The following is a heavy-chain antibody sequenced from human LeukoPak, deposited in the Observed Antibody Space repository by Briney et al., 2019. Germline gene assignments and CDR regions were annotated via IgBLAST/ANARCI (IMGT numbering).Heavy chain of an antibody. CDR1: GGSFSGYY. CDR3: ARGRYYYDSSGSGYYYYMDV. CDR2: INHSGST. J-gene: IGHJ6*03. Sequence: PSETLSLTCAVYGGSFSGYYWSWIRQPPGKGLEWIGEINHSGSTNYNPSLKSRVTISVDTSKNQFSLKLSSVTAADTAVYYCARGRYYYDSSGSGYYYYMDVWGKGTTVTVPS. V-gene: IGHV4-34*01. D-gene: IGHD3-22*01.